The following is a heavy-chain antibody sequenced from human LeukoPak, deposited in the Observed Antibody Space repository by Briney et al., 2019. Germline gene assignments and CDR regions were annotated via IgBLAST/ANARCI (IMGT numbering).Heavy chain of an antibody. V-gene: IGHV1-2*02. D-gene: IGHD1-1*01. Sequence: GASVKVSCMASGYTFTGYYMHWVRQAPGQGLEWMGWINPNSGGTNYAQKFQGRVTMTRDTSISTVYMELSRLRSDDTAVYYCARGGYNWNDLGFDYWGQGTLVTVSS. CDR2: INPNSGGT. CDR1: GYTFTGYY. CDR3: ARGGYNWNDLGFDY. J-gene: IGHJ4*02.